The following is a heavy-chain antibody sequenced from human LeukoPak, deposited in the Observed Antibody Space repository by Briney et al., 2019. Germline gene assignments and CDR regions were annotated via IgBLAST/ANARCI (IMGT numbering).Heavy chain of an antibody. CDR2: IYHSGST. D-gene: IGHD3-22*01. V-gene: IGHV4-38-2*01. J-gene: IGHJ5*02. CDR1: GYSISSGYY. CDR3: ARIDEGWFDP. Sequence: PPETLSLTCAVSGYSISSGYYWGWIRQPPGKGLEWIGSIYHSGSTYYNPSLKSRVTISVDTSKNQFSLKLSSVTAADTAVYYCARIDEGWFDPWGQGTLVTVSS.